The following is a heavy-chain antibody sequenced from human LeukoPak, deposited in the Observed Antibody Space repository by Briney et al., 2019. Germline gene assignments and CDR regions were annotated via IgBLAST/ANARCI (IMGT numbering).Heavy chain of an antibody. Sequence: PGRSLRLSCAASGFTFSSYGMHWVRRAPGKGLEWVAVIWYDGSNKYYADSVKGRFTISRDNSKNTLYLQMNSLRAEDTAVYYCAKDRGSRGYSNYDFDYWGQGTLVTVSS. D-gene: IGHD4-11*01. CDR3: AKDRGSRGYSNYDFDY. V-gene: IGHV3-33*06. J-gene: IGHJ4*02. CDR1: GFTFSSYG. CDR2: IWYDGSNK.